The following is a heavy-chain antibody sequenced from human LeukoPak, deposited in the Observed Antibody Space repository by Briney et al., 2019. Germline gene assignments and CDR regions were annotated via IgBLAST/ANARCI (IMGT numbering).Heavy chain of an antibody. CDR2: ISGSGDST. J-gene: IGHJ4*02. CDR1: GFTFSNYA. D-gene: IGHD6-6*01. CDR3: AKDLWHSSSSDADY. V-gene: IGHV3-23*01. Sequence: GGSLRLSCAASGFTFSNYAMSWVRQAPGKGLEWVSGISGSGDSTYNADSVKGRFTISRDNSKNTLYLQMNSLRVEDTAVYFCAKDLWHSSSSDADYWGQGTLVTVSS.